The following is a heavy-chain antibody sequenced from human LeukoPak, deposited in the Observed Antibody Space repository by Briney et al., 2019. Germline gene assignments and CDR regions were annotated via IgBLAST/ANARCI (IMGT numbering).Heavy chain of an antibody. J-gene: IGHJ4*02. Sequence: SETLSLTCAVSGYSISSGYYWGWIRQPPGKGLEWIGSIYHSGSTYYNPSLKTRVTISVDTSKNQFSLKLSSVTAADTAVYYCAVPAAMFVRNFDYWGQGTLVTVSS. CDR1: GYSISSGYY. CDR2: IYHSGST. CDR3: AVPAAMFVRNFDY. V-gene: IGHV4-38-2*01. D-gene: IGHD2-2*01.